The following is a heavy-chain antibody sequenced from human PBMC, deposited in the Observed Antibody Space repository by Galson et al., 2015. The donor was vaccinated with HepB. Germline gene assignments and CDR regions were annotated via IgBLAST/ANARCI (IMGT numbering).Heavy chain of an antibody. J-gene: IGHJ4*02. V-gene: IGHV4-39*01. CDR3: ARQLQLVGATHFDY. CDR2: IYYSGST. D-gene: IGHD1-26*01. CDR1: GGSISSSSYY. Sequence: ETLSLTCTVSGGSISSSSYYWGWIRQPPGKGLEWIGSIYYSGSTYYNPSLKSRVTISVDTSKNQFSLKLSSVTAADPAVYYCARQLQLVGATHFDYWGQGTLVTVSS.